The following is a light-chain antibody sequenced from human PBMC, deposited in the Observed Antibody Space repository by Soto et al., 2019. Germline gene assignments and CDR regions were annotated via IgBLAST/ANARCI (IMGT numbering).Light chain of an antibody. CDR3: SSYTSSSSYV. CDR1: SSEVGGYKY. CDR2: DVS. J-gene: IGLJ1*01. Sequence: QSALTQPASVSGSPGQSIAISCTGTSSEVGGYKYVSWYQHYPGKAPKLMFYDVSNRPSGVFDRFSGSKSGNTASLTFFGLQSEDEADYYCSSYTSSSSYVFGTGTKVTVL. V-gene: IGLV2-14*03.